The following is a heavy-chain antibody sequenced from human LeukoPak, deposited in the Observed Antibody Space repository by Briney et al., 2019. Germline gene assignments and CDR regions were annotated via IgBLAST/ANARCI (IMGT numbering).Heavy chain of an antibody. J-gene: IGHJ4*02. D-gene: IGHD3-10*01. CDR1: GFIFSSYG. CDR3: AKEDYYGSGSFSYYFDY. V-gene: IGHV3-30*18. CDR2: ISYDGSNK. Sequence: GGSLRLSCAASGFIFSSYGIHWVRQAPGKGLEWVAVISYDGSNKYYADSVKGRFTISRDNSKNTLYLQMNSLRAEDTAVYYCAKEDYYGSGSFSYYFDYRGQGTLVTVSS.